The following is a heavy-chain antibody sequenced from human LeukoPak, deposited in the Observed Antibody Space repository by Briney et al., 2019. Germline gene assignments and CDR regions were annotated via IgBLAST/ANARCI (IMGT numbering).Heavy chain of an antibody. CDR3: ARDPYDSSGYNDACDI. D-gene: IGHD3-22*01. J-gene: IGHJ3*02. Sequence: SETLSLTCTVSGGSISSHYWSWIRQPPGKGLEWIGYIYYSGSTNYNPSLKSRVTISVDTSKNQFSLKLSSVTAADTAVYYCARDPYDSSGYNDACDIWGQGTMVTVSS. CDR1: GGSISSHY. CDR2: IYYSGST. V-gene: IGHV4-59*11.